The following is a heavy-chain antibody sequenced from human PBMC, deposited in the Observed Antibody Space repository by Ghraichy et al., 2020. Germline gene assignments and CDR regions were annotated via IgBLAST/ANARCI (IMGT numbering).Heavy chain of an antibody. CDR2: ISYDGSNK. D-gene: IGHD1-14*01. V-gene: IGHV3-30*18. Sequence: GGSLRLSCAASGFTFSSYGMHWVRQAPGKGLEWVAVISYDGSNKYYADSVKGRFTISRDNSKNTLYLQMNSLRAEDTAVYYCAKEHEPARLTPDYYYMDVWGNGTTVTVSS. CDR3: AKEHEPARLTPDYYYMDV. CDR1: GFTFSSYG. J-gene: IGHJ6*03.